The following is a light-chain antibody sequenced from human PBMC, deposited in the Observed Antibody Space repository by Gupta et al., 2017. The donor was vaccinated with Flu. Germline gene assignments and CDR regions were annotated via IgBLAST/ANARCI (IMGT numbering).Light chain of an antibody. Sequence: QAVVTKEHSLTVSPGGTVPLSCGSSTGAVTSGHYPYWFQQKSGQAPRTLIYNTSNKYSWTPARFSGSLLGGKAALTVSGAQPEDEGDYYCLLSYGGVGEVFGGGTRLTVL. CDR2: NTS. CDR3: LLSYGGVGEV. V-gene: IGLV7-46*01. CDR1: TGAVTSGHY. J-gene: IGLJ3*02.